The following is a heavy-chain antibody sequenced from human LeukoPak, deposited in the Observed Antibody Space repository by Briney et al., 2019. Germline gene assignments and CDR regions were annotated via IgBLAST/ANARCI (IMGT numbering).Heavy chain of an antibody. D-gene: IGHD3/OR15-3a*01. CDR3: ATSLIYAFDI. Sequence: PSETLSLTCAVYGGSFSGYYWSWIRQPPGKGLEWIGEINHSGSTNYNPSLKSRVTISVDTSKNQFSLKLSSVTAADTAVYYCATSLIYAFDICGQGTMVTVSS. J-gene: IGHJ3*02. CDR2: INHSGST. CDR1: GGSFSGYY. V-gene: IGHV4-34*01.